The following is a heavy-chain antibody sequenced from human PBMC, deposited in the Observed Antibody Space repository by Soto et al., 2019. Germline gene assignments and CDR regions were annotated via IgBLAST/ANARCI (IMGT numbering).Heavy chain of an antibody. V-gene: IGHV1-3*01. CDR2: INAGNGNT. D-gene: IGHD6-19*01. CDR3: AKGGSSGWYRFDY. CDR1: GYTFTSYA. Sequence: ASVKVSCKASGYTFTSYAMHWVRQAPGQRFEWMGWINAGNGNTKYSQKFQGRVTITRDTSASTAYMELSSLRSEDTAVYYCAKGGSSGWYRFDYWGQGTMVTVYS. J-gene: IGHJ4*02.